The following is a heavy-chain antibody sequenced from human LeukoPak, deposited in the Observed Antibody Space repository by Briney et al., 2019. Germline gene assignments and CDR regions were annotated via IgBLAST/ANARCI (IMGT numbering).Heavy chain of an antibody. V-gene: IGHV3-66*01. Sequence: GGSLRLFCAASGFTVSSNYMSWVRQAPGKGLEWVSVIYSGGSTYYVDSVKGRFTISRDNSKNTLYLQMNSLRAEDTAVYYCARFPISPTYTQDYWGQGTLVTVSS. D-gene: IGHD4-11*01. J-gene: IGHJ4*02. CDR3: ARFPISPTYTQDY. CDR2: IYSGGST. CDR1: GFTVSSNY.